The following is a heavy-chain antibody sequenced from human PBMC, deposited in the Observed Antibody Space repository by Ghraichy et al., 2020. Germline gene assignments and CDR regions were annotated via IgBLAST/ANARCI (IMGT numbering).Heavy chain of an antibody. CDR3: AKSKPSDSAVWFDNYFDY. CDR2: ISYDGSNK. D-gene: IGHD3-10*01. V-gene: IGHV3-30*18. J-gene: IGHJ4*02. Sequence: GGSLRLSCAASGFTFSSYGMHWVRQAPGKGLEWVAVISYDGSNKYYADSVKGRFTISRDNSKNTLYLQMNSLRAEDTAVYYCAKSKPSDSAVWFDNYFDYWGQGTLVTVSS. CDR1: GFTFSSYG.